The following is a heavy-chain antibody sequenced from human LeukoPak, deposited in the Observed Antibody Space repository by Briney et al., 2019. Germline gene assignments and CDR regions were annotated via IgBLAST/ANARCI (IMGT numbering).Heavy chain of an antibody. D-gene: IGHD3-9*01. V-gene: IGHV4-59*02. CDR3: ARARLAMSDVFDA. CDR1: GHSVSSYY. CDR2: VYHSGST. J-gene: IGHJ4*02. Sequence: SETLSLTCSVSGHSVSSYYWIWIRQPPGKGLEWIGYVYHSGSTNYNPSLNSRVTISLDTSTNKFSLKLTSVTAADTAVYYCARARLAMSDVFDAWGQGTLVTVSS.